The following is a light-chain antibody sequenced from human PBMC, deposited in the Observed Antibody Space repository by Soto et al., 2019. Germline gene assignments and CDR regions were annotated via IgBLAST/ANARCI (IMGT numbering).Light chain of an antibody. Sequence: SYELTQRPSVSVSPVQTARITCGGNNIEIKSVHWYQQKPGQAPVLVVYDDGDRTTGIPERFSGSKSGNTATLTTSRVEAGDEADYYCQVWDTTNPVIFGGGTK. J-gene: IGLJ2*01. V-gene: IGLV3-21*02. CDR2: DDG. CDR3: QVWDTTNPVI. CDR1: NIEIKS.